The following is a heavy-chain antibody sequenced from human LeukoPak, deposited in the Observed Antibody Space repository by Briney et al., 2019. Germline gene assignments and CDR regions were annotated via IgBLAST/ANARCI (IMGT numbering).Heavy chain of an antibody. CDR2: SSICSSTI. CDR1: GCTFSGYY. J-gene: IGHJ3*02. CDR3: ARGGITTVVTPEAFDI. Sequence: GGSLRLSCAASGCTFSGYYMSWSRQAPGKGLGLDSFSSICSSTISYADSVKGRFTISRDNAKNSLYLQMNSLRAEDTAVYYCARGGITTVVTPEAFDIWGQGTMVTVSS. D-gene: IGHD4-23*01. V-gene: IGHV3-11*04.